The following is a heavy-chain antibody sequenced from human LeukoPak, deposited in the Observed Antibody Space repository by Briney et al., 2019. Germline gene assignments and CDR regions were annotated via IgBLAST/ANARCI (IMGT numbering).Heavy chain of an antibody. V-gene: IGHV3-74*01. Sequence: GGSLRLSCAASGFTVSSSWMHWVRQAPGKGLVWVSGINSDGSSTLYADSVKGRFTISRDNAKNTLYLQMNSLRAEDTAVYYCARKMSGGPYFDSWGQGTLVTVPS. CDR2: INSDGSST. CDR3: ARKMSGGPYFDS. D-gene: IGHD1-14*01. CDR1: GFTVSSSW. J-gene: IGHJ4*02.